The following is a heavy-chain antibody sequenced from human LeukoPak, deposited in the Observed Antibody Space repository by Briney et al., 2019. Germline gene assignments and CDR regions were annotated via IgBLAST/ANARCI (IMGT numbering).Heavy chain of an antibody. CDR2: ISGHTGKT. D-gene: IGHD3-9*01. CDR3: ARSYDIFHNYMDV. J-gene: IGHJ6*03. V-gene: IGHV1-18*01. Sequence: ASVNVSCKTSGYTFTSYAISWVRQAPGQRLKWMGWISGHTGKTSFAQKFQGRVTLTTHTSTSTAYMELRSLRSDDTAVYYCARSYDIFHNYMDVWGKGTTVTVSS. CDR1: GYTFTSYA.